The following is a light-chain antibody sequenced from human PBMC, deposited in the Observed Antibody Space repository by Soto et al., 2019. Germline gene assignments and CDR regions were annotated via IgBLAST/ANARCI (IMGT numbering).Light chain of an antibody. J-gene: IGKJ4*01. Sequence: DIQMTQSPSTLSASVGDRVTITCRASQSISSWLAWYQQKPGKAPNLLIYKASSLESGVTSRFSGSVSGTAFTLTISSLQPDDFATYYCQQYNSYPLTFGGGTKVEIK. V-gene: IGKV1-5*03. CDR2: KAS. CDR1: QSISSW. CDR3: QQYNSYPLT.